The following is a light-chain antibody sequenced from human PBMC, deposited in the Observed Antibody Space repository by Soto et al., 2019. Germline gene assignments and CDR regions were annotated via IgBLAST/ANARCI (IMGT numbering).Light chain of an antibody. Sequence: GGSVTITCHASQDISTSLNWYHRRPGKAPKLLITDASTLQTGVPPRFRGSGSGTEFTLTISSLQPDDFATYYCQHYNSYSEAFGQGTKV. CDR3: QHYNSYSEA. V-gene: IGKV1-33*01. CDR1: QDISTS. J-gene: IGKJ1*01. CDR2: DAS.